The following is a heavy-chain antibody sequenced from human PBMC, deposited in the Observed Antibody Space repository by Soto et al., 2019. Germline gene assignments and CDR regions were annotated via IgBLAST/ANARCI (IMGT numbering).Heavy chain of an antibody. Sequence: QVQLQESGPGLVKPSETLSLTCTVSGGSVSSGSYDWSWIRQPLGKGLEWIGYIYYSGSTNYNPSLKSRVTISVDTSKNQFSLKLSSVTAADTAVYYCARADVLRYFDCLPQYNWFDPWGQGTLVTVSS. CDR1: GGSVSSGSYD. J-gene: IGHJ5*02. CDR3: ARADVLRYFDCLPQYNWFDP. CDR2: IYYSGST. D-gene: IGHD3-9*01. V-gene: IGHV4-61*01.